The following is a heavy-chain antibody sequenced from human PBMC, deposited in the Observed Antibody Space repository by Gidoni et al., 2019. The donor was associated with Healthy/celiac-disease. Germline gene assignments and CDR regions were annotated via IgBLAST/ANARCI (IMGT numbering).Heavy chain of an antibody. Sequence: QVQLQESGPGLVKPYETLSLTCTVSGGSITIYYWRWIRQPPGKGLEWIGYIYYSGSTNYNPSLKSRVTISVDTSKNQFSLKLSSVNAADTAVYYCARDIEVAGLDYWGQGTLVTVSS. CDR2: IYYSGST. CDR1: GGSITIYY. CDR3: ARDIEVAGLDY. J-gene: IGHJ4*02. V-gene: IGHV4-59*01. D-gene: IGHD6-19*01.